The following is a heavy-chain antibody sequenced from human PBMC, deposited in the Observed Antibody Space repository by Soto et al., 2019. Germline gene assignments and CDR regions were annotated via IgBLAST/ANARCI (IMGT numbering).Heavy chain of an antibody. D-gene: IGHD6-19*01. CDR1: AGSISTYY. J-gene: IGHJ4*02. CDR2: IHYSGST. V-gene: IGHV4-59*12. CDR3: ARDSSGWFEY. Sequence: SETLSLTCTFSAGSISTYYWNWIRQPPGKGLEWIGYIHYSGSTNYNPSLKSRVAISIDTSKNQFSLRLSSVTAADAAVYYCARDSSGWFEYWGRGTLVT.